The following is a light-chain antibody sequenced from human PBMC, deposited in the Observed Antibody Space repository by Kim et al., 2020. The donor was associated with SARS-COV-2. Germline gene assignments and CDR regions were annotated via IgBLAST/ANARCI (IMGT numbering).Light chain of an antibody. CDR3: QVWDSSSGYV. J-gene: IGLJ1*01. V-gene: IGLV3-21*04. CDR1: NIGRKS. Sequence: VAPGKTARITCGGNNIGRKSVHWYQQKPGQAPVLAIYYDTDRPSGIPERFSGSNSGNTATLTISRVEAGDEADYYCQVWDSSSGYVFRTGTKVTVL. CDR2: YDT.